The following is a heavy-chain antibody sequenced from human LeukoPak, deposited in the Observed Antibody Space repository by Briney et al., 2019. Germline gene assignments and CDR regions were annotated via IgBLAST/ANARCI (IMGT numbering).Heavy chain of an antibody. Sequence: GGSLRLSCAASGFTFNNYAMTWVRQAPGKGLEWVSAIGTNPANTYYVDYVKGRFTVSRDNSNSTLYLQMNSLRAEDTAVYYCAKHFTGHKAFDMWGPGTMVTVS. CDR1: GFTFNNYA. CDR3: AKHFTGHKAFDM. D-gene: IGHD3-3*02. V-gene: IGHV3-23*05. J-gene: IGHJ3*02. CDR2: IGTNPANT.